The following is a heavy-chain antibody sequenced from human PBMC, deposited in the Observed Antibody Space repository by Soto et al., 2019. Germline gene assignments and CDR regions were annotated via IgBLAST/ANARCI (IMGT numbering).Heavy chain of an antibody. D-gene: IGHD3-10*01. V-gene: IGHV1-69*01. CDR2: IIPIFGTA. CDR1: GGTFSSYA. J-gene: IGHJ4*02. CDR3: ARARYGSVYDMRGYFDY. Sequence: QVQLVQSGAEVKKPGSSVKVSCKASGGTFSSYAISRVRQAPGQGLEWMGGIIPIFGTANYAQKFQGRVTITADESTSTAYMELSSLRSEDTAVYYCARARYGSVYDMRGYFDYWGQGTLVTVSS.